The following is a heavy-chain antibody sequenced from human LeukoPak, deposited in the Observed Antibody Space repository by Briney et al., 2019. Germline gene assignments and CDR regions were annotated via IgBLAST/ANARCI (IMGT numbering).Heavy chain of an antibody. J-gene: IGHJ3*01. CDR3: AREFRTTAWSYDAFDL. CDR2: INPTSGGT. D-gene: IGHD1-1*01. CDR1: GYTFTDYY. Sequence: EASVKVSCKASGYTFTDYYIHWVRQAPGQGLEWVGWINPTSGGTNYAQKFQDRVTMTRDTSNNSSYMEVSRLRSDDTAVYYCAREFRTTAWSYDAFDLWGQGTMVTVSP. V-gene: IGHV1-2*02.